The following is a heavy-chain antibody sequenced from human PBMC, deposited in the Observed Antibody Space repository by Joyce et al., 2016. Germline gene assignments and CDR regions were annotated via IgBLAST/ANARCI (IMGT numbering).Heavy chain of an antibody. D-gene: IGHD3-9*01. J-gene: IGHJ1*01. CDR1: GFDFGCCS. Sequence: EVELVESGGALVQPGGSLRLSCAASGFDFGCCSLTWVRQATGKGLEWRSYISDFGSPIFYADSVRGRFTISRDNARKSLCLQMNSLRAEDTGVYFCARVGEHRTDWFFSWGQGTPVTVSS. CDR3: ARVGEHRTDWFFS. CDR2: ISDFGSPI. V-gene: IGHV3-48*01.